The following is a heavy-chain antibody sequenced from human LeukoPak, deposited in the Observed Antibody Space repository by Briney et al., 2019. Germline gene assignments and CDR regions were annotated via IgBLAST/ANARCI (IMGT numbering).Heavy chain of an antibody. J-gene: IGHJ4*02. V-gene: IGHV4-59*01. Sequence: PSETLSLTCTVSGGSLSSYYWSWIRQPPGKGLEWIGYIYYSGSTNYNPSLKSRVTISVDTSKNQFSLKLNSVTAADTAVYYCARDEPPYRGDTNCCALDSWGQGTLVTVSS. CDR2: IYYSGST. CDR1: GGSLSSYY. D-gene: IGHD2-21*01. CDR3: ARDEPPYRGDTNCCALDS.